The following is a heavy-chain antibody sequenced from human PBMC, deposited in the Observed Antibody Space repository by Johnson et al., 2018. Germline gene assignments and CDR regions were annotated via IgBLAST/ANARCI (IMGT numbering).Heavy chain of an antibody. CDR1: GFTFDDYG. D-gene: IGHD2-2*01. J-gene: IGHJ3*02. CDR3: ARQLGYCSSTSCYHAFDI. CDR2: IHWNGGST. Sequence: VQLVQSGGGVVRPGGSXRLSCAASGFTFDDYGMSWVRQAPGKGLEWVSGIHWNGGSTGYADSVTGRFTISRDNGKNSLYLQMNSLRAEDKTLYHCARQLGYCSSTSCYHAFDIWGQGTMVTVSS. V-gene: IGHV3-20*01.